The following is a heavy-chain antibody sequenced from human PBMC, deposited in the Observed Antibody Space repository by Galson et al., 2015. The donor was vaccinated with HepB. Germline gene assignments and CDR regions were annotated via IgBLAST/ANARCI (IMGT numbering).Heavy chain of an antibody. V-gene: IGHV1-46*03. J-gene: IGHJ4*02. CDR3: ARNIGDFWRRLDF. Sequence: SVKVSCKASGYTFTSYYMHWVRQAPGRGLEWMGVINPSGGSTYYAQKFQGRVTMTRDTSTSTVYMELRSLRSEDTAVYYCARNIGDFWRRLDFWGQGTLVTVSS. D-gene: IGHD3-3*01. CDR2: INPSGGST. CDR1: GYTFTSYY.